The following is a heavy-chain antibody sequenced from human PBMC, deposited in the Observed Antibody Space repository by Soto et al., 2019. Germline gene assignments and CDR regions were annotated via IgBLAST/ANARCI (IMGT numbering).Heavy chain of an antibody. CDR1: GFTFSSYG. Sequence: PGGSLRLSCAASGFTFSSYGMHWVRQAPGKGLEWVAVISYDGSNKYYADSVKGRFTISRDNSKNTLYLQMNSLRAEDTAVYYCAKEGCSGGSCYYFDYWGQGTLVTVSS. J-gene: IGHJ4*02. V-gene: IGHV3-30*18. CDR3: AKEGCSGGSCYYFDY. CDR2: ISYDGSNK. D-gene: IGHD2-15*01.